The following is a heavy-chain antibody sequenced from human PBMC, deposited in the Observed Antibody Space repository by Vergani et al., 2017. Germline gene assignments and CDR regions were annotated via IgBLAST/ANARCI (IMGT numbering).Heavy chain of an antibody. V-gene: IGHV3-30-3*01. CDR3: AREYIVVVPAAKSGVVDWFDP. J-gene: IGHJ5*02. CDR2: ISDDGSNK. Sequence: QVQLVESGGGVFQPGRSLRLSCAASGFTFSSYAMHWVRQAPGKGLEWVAVISDDGSNKYYADSVKGRFTISRDNSKNTLYLQMNSLRAEDTAVYYCAREYIVVVPAAKSGVVDWFDPWGQGTLVTVSS. CDR1: GFTFSSYA. D-gene: IGHD2-2*01.